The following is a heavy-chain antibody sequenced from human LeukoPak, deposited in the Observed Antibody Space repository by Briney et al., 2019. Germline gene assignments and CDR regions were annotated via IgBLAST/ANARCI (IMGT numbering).Heavy chain of an antibody. CDR2: IYHSGST. Sequence: SQTLSLTCAVSGGSISSGGYSWSWIRQPPGKGLEWIGYIYHSGSTYYNPSLKSRVTISVDRSKNQFSLKLSSVTAADTAVCYCARDAAVAGTRAFDIWGQGTMVTVSS. V-gene: IGHV4-30-2*01. J-gene: IGHJ3*02. CDR1: GGSISSGGYS. CDR3: ARDAAVAGTRAFDI. D-gene: IGHD6-19*01.